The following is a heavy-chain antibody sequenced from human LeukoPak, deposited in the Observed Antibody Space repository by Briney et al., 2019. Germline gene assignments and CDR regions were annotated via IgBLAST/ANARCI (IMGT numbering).Heavy chain of an antibody. CDR3: ARVTPRRYYYYGMDV. CDR2: ICAYNGNT. J-gene: IGHJ6*02. CDR1: GYTFTSYG. V-gene: IGHV1-18*01. D-gene: IGHD2-21*01. Sequence: GASVKVSCKASGYTFTSYGISWVRQAPGQGLEWMGWICAYNGNTNYAQKLQGRVTMTTDTSTSTAYMELRSLRSDDTAVYYCARVTPRRYYYYGMDVWGQGTTVTVSS.